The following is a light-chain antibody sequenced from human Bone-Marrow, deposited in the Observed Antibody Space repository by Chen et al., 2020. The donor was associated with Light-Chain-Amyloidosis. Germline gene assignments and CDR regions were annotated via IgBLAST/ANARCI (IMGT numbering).Light chain of an antibody. J-gene: IGLJ2*01. Sequence: SYELTQPPSVSVSPGQTARITCSGDDLPTNYDYWYEQTPVQAPVLGIHRDTERPSGISERFSGSSSGTTATLTISGGQAEDEADYHCQSADSSGTYEVIFGGGTKLTVL. CDR1: DLPTNY. V-gene: IGLV3-25*03. CDR3: QSADSSGTYEVI. CDR2: RDT.